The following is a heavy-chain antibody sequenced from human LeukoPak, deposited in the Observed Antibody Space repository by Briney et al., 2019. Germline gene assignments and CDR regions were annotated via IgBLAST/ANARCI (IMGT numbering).Heavy chain of an antibody. Sequence: GESLKISCKASVFSFSNYWIAWVRQKPGEGLEWMGNIYPGDSDTRYNPSFQGQVTISADKSIRTACLQWSGLKASDTAIYYCARGGGGNTGGFYFDYWGQGSLVTVSS. CDR1: VFSFSNYW. J-gene: IGHJ4*02. V-gene: IGHV5-51*01. CDR2: IYPGDSDT. CDR3: ARGGGGNTGGFYFDY. D-gene: IGHD5-18*01.